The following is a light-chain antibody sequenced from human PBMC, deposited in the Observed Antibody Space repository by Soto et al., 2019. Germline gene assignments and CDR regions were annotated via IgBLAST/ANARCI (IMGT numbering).Light chain of an antibody. CDR2: KAS. Sequence: DIQITPSPSTLSGSVGDRVTITCRASQTISSWLAWYQQKPGKAPKLLIYKASTLKSGVPSRFSGSGSGTEFTLTISSLQPDEFATYYCQHYNSYSEAFGQGTKVDI. V-gene: IGKV1-5*03. J-gene: IGKJ1*01. CDR1: QTISSW. CDR3: QHYNSYSEA.